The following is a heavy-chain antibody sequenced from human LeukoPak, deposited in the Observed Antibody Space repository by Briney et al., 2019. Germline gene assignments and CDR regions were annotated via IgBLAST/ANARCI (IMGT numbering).Heavy chain of an antibody. J-gene: IGHJ5*02. CDR2: ISAYNGNT. Sequence: ASVKVSCKASGYTFTSYGISWVRQAPGQGLEWMGWISAYNGNTNYAQKLRGRVTMTTDTSTSTAYMELRSLRSDDTAVYYCARDHPYYYGSGSPYNWFDPWGQGTLVTVSS. CDR3: ARDHPYYYGSGSPYNWFDP. V-gene: IGHV1-18*01. CDR1: GYTFTSYG. D-gene: IGHD3-10*01.